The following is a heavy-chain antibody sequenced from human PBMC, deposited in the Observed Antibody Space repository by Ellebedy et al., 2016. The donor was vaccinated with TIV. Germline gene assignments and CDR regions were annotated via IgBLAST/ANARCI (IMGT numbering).Heavy chain of an antibody. V-gene: IGHV4-59*01. J-gene: IGHJ4*02. D-gene: IGHD4-23*01. Sequence: MPGGSLRLSCAVSGDSISSYYLSWIRRPPGKGLEWLGYIDYSGNTKYASSLNSRVTISVDTSKNHFSLKLSSVTAADTAVYYCARTTVAGSSDWPIFDYWGQGTLVTVSS. CDR3: ARTTVAGSSDWPIFDY. CDR1: GDSISSYY. CDR2: IDYSGNT.